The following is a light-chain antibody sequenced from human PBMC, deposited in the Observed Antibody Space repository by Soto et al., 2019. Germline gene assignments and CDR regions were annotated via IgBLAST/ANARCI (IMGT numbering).Light chain of an antibody. CDR2: DVT. CDR1: SSDVGGYNF. V-gene: IGLV2-14*01. J-gene: IGLJ1*01. Sequence: QSALTQPASVSGSPGQSITISCTGTSSDVGGYNFVSWYQQHPDKAPKLMIYDVTNRPSGVSNRFSGSKSGNTASLTISGLQAEDEADYXCSSYTSISTYVFATGTKVXVL. CDR3: SSYTSISTYV.